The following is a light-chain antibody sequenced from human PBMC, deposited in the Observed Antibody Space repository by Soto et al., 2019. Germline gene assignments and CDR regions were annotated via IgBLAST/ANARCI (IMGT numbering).Light chain of an antibody. V-gene: IGLV1-40*01. Sequence: LTQPPSVSGAPGQRVTISCTGSRSNIGAGYDVHWYQQLPGTAPKLLIYGNSNRPSGVPDRFSGSKSGTSASLAITGLQAEDEADYYCQFYDSSLSGWVFGGGTKVTVL. CDR3: QFYDSSLSGWV. J-gene: IGLJ3*02. CDR2: GNS. CDR1: RSNIGAGYD.